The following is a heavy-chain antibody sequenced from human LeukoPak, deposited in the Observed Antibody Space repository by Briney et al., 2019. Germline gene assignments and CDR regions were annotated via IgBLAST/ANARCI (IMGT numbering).Heavy chain of an antibody. CDR3: ARDGGIAAAGTFFDY. Sequence: GGSLRLSCAASGFTFSSYWMSWVRQAPGQGLELVANIKQDGSEKYYVDSVKGRFTISRDNAKNSLCLQMNSLRAEDTAVYYCARDGGIAAAGTFFDYWGQGTLVTVSS. CDR1: GFTFSSYW. V-gene: IGHV3-7*01. D-gene: IGHD6-13*01. J-gene: IGHJ4*02. CDR2: IKQDGSEK.